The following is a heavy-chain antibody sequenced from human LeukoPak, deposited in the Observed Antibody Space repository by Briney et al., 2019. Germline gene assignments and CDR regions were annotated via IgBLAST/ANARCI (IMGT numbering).Heavy chain of an antibody. CDR3: ARVGGTNYYYYGMDV. J-gene: IGHJ6*02. D-gene: IGHD2-2*01. CDR1: GGSISSYY. V-gene: IGHV4-59*01. Sequence: SETLSLTCTVSGGSISSYYWSWIRQPPGKGLEWIGYIYDSGSTNYNPSLKSRVTITVDTSKNQFSLKLSSVTAADTAVYYCARVGGTNYYYYGMDVWGQGTTVTVSS. CDR2: IYDSGST.